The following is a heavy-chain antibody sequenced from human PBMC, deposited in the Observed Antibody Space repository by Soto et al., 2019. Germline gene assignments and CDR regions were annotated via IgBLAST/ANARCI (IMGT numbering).Heavy chain of an antibody. J-gene: IGHJ6*02. V-gene: IGHV5-10-1*01. CDR2: IDPSDSYT. CDR1: GYSVTRYW. CDR3: AMSIITIFGVVTHYYYGMDV. Sequence: GESVKISCTGSGYSVTRYWMSWVRQLPGKGLEWMGRIDPSDSYTNYSPSFQGHVTISADKSISTAYLQWSSLKASDTAMYYCAMSIITIFGVVTHYYYGMDVWGQGTTVTVSS. D-gene: IGHD3-3*01.